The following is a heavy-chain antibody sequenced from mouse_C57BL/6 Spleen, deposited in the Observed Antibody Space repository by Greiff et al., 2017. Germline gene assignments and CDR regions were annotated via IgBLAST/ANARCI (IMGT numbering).Heavy chain of an antibody. CDR3: ARGRVLAGTDYYAMDY. CDR2: IYPGSGNT. V-gene: IGHV1-66*01. CDR1: GYSFTSYY. Sequence: QVQLQQSGPELVKPGASVKISCKASGYSFTSYYIHWVKQRPGQGLEWIGWIYPGSGNTKYNEKFKGKATLTADTSSSTAYMQLSSLTSEDSAVYYCARGRVLAGTDYYAMDYWGQGTSVTVSS. D-gene: IGHD4-1*01. J-gene: IGHJ4*01.